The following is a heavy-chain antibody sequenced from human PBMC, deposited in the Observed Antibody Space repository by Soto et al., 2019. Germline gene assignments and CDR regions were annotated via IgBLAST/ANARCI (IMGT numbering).Heavy chain of an antibody. Sequence: GGSLRLSSAAYGFAVSSNFMSWVRQAPGKGLEWVAIISYDGSNKYYADSVKGRFTISRDNSKNTLYLQMNSLRAEDTAVYYCACDVGGYCYY. CDR3: ACDVGGYCYY. CDR2: ISYDGSNK. CDR1: GFAVSSNF. V-gene: IGHV3-30*03. D-gene: IGHD3-3*01. J-gene: IGHJ6*01.